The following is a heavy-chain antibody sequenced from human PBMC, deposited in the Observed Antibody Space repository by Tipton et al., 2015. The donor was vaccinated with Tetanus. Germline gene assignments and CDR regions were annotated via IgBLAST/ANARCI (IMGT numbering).Heavy chain of an antibody. D-gene: IGHD4-23*01. CDR3: TRDSHPTTGIIPS. CDR2: IYSGGDT. CDR1: GFTVTGYY. J-gene: IGHJ5*02. V-gene: IGHV3-53*01. Sequence: SLRLSCAASGFTVTGYYMSWVRQAPGKGLEWVSVIYSGGDTYYADSVNGRFTISRDNSKNTLYLQMISLRVGDTAVYYCTRDSHPTTGIIPSWGQGTLVTVSS.